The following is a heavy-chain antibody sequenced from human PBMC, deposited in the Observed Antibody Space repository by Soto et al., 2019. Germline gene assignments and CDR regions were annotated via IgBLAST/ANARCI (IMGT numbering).Heavy chain of an antibody. J-gene: IGHJ4*02. CDR1: GVSINSGDYS. Sequence: SETLSLTCTVSGVSINSGDYSWTWIRQPPGKGLEWIGYIYHTGTTYYNMSLKSRVTISVDRSKNQFSLKLSSVTAADTAVYYCARARGARYFDYWGQGTLVTVSS. CDR2: IYHTGTT. D-gene: IGHD2-15*01. CDR3: ARARGARYFDY. V-gene: IGHV4-30-2*01.